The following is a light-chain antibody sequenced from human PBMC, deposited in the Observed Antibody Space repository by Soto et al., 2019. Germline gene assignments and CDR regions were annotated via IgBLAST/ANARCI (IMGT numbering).Light chain of an antibody. V-gene: IGKV3-20*01. CDR1: QTVRVSQRVGGGY. CDR2: AAS. Sequence: EIVLSQSPGTLSLSPGETATLSCRASQTVRVSQRVGGGYLAWDQQKPGQAPRPLIYAASRSATGIPGRFSGSGSGTDFTLTTSRLEPEDFAVYYCHQYGTSPWTFGQGTKVEIK. CDR3: HQYGTSPWT. J-gene: IGKJ1*01.